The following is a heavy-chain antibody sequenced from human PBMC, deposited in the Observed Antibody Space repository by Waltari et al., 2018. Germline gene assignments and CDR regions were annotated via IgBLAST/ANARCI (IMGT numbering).Heavy chain of an antibody. CDR2: INHSGST. V-gene: IGHV4-34*01. CDR3: AKGWILHTSSSSPLPFDY. Sequence: QVQLQQWGAGLLKPSETLSLTCAVYGGSFSGYYWSWIRQPPGKGLEWIGEINHSGSTNYNPSRKSRVTISVDTSKNQFSLKLSSVTAADTAVYYCAKGWILHTSSSSPLPFDYWGQGTLVTVSS. D-gene: IGHD6-6*01. J-gene: IGHJ4*02. CDR1: GGSFSGYY.